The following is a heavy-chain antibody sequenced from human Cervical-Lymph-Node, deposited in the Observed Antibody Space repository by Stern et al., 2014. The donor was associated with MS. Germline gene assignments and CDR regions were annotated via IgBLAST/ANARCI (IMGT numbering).Heavy chain of an antibody. V-gene: IGHV3-23*04. Sequence: EVQLVGSGGGLVQPGGSLRLSCAASGFTFSTYAFSWVRQAQGKGLEWASSIGDSGVYTYYADSVKGRFTISRDNSKSMLYLEMQSLRAEDTAVYHCAKDLGRGVVVVPLYGLDVWGQGTTVTVSS. CDR1: GFTFSTYA. CDR2: IGDSGVYT. CDR3: AKDLGRGVVVVPLYGLDV. D-gene: IGHD2-2*01. J-gene: IGHJ6*02.